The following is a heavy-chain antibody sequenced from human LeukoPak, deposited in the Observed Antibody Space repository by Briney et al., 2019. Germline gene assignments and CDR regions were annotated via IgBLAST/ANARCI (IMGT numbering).Heavy chain of an antibody. Sequence: GGSLRLSCAASGFTFSSYAMSWVPQAPGKGLEWVSDISGSGGSTYYADSVKGRFTISKDNCKNTVYLQMNSLRAEDRAVYYWAKALQPIVATTGSHWGQGTMVKVSS. CDR1: GFTFSSYA. CDR3: AKALQPIVATTGSH. D-gene: IGHD5-12*01. CDR2: ISGSGGST. V-gene: IGHV3-23*01. J-gene: IGHJ3*01.